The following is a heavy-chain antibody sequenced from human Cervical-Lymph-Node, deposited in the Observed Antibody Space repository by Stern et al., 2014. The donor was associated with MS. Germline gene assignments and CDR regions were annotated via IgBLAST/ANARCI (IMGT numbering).Heavy chain of an antibody. D-gene: IGHD6-13*01. Sequence: QDQLVQSGGGAVQPGRSLRLSCAASGFSFSNYAMDWVRQAPGKGLAWVAAISVDGAKYADSVMGRFTISRDNSQNTLHLQMSSLRIEDTAVYYCARDRSSSWYGTGYFDLWGRGTLVTVSS. V-gene: IGHV3-30-3*01. CDR2: ISVDGA. J-gene: IGHJ2*01. CDR3: ARDRSSSWYGTGYFDL. CDR1: GFSFSNYA.